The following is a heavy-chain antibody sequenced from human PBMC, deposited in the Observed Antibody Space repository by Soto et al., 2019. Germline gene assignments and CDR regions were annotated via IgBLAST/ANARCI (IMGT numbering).Heavy chain of an antibody. CDR3: ARASCSSTSCSTYYYYMDV. D-gene: IGHD2-2*01. CDR1: GFTFSSYS. Sequence: GGSLRLSCAASGFTFSSYSMNWVRQAPGKGLEWVSSISSSSYIYYADSVKGRFTISRDNAKNSLYLQMNSLRAEDTAVYYCARASCSSTSCSTYYYYMDVWGKGTTVTVSS. J-gene: IGHJ6*03. V-gene: IGHV3-21*01. CDR2: ISSSSYI.